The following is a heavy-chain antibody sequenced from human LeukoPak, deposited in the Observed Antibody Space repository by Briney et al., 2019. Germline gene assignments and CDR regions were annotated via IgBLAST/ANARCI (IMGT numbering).Heavy chain of an antibody. CDR1: GFTFNNYA. V-gene: IGHV3-23*01. Sequence: GGSLRLSCAASGFTFNNYAMNWVRQAPGKGLEWVSVISGSGGTTYNADSVKGRFTISRDSSKNTLYLQMNSLRAEDTAVYYCAKVSGGGLYYDGMDVWGQGTTVTVSS. J-gene: IGHJ6*02. CDR3: AKVSGGGLYYDGMDV. D-gene: IGHD1-14*01. CDR2: ISGSGGTT.